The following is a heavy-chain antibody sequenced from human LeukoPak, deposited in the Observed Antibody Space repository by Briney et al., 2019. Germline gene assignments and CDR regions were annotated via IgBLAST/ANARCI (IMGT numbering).Heavy chain of an antibody. D-gene: IGHD6-6*01. CDR1: GGSIRSYY. CDR2: IYYSGST. V-gene: IGHV4-59*01. J-gene: IGHJ5*02. CDR3: ARAYSSSSNWFDP. Sequence: PSETLSLTCTVAGGSIRSYYWSWIRQPPGKGLEWIGYIYYSGSTNYNPSLKSRVTISVDTSKNQFSLKLSSVTAADTAVYYCARAYSSSSNWFDPWGQGTLVTVSS.